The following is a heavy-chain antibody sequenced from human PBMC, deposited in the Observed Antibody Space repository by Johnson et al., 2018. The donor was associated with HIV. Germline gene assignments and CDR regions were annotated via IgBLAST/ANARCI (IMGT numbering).Heavy chain of an antibody. Sequence: VQLVESGGGLIQPGGSLRLSCAASGFTVSGNYMSWVRRTPGKGLEWVAVIYSDESTYYADSVKGRFTISRDNSKNTLFLQMNSLRAEDTAVYYCAKDLSSQLLWFIRDGFDGWGQGTMVTVSS. V-gene: IGHV3-53*01. CDR1: GFTVSGNY. D-gene: IGHD3-10*01. CDR2: IYSDEST. CDR3: AKDLSSQLLWFIRDGFDG. J-gene: IGHJ3*01.